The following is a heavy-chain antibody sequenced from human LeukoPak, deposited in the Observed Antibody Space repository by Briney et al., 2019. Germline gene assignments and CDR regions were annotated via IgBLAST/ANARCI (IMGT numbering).Heavy chain of an antibody. Sequence: KASETLSLTCAVYGGSFSGYYWSWIRQPPGKGLEWIGEINHSGSTNYNPSLKSRVTISVDTSKNQFSLKLSSVTAADTAVYYCARDYVGGSYLSTPFDYWGQGTLVTVSS. CDR1: GGSFSGYY. J-gene: IGHJ4*02. D-gene: IGHD3-16*02. V-gene: IGHV4-34*01. CDR2: INHSGST. CDR3: ARDYVGGSYLSTPFDY.